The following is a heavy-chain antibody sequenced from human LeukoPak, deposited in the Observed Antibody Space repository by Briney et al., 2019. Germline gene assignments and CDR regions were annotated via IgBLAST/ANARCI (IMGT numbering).Heavy chain of an antibody. Sequence: GGSLRLSCAASGFTFRNYAMTWVRQAPGKGLEWVSALSGNGGLTCYADSVKGRFIISRDNDKNTVYLQMNSLRVEDTAVYYGAKKGGYDSSDYYPRDSWDQGTLVTVPS. J-gene: IGHJ4*02. V-gene: IGHV3-23*01. CDR1: GFTFRNYA. CDR2: LSGNGGLT. D-gene: IGHD3-22*01. CDR3: AKKGGYDSSDYYPRDS.